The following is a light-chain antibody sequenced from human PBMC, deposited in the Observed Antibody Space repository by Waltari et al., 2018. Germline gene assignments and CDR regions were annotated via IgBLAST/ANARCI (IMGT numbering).Light chain of an antibody. J-gene: IGKJ3*01. CDR3: QQYKNWPRT. CDR2: GAY. CDR1: QSVSNN. Sequence: EIVMTQSPATLSVSPGERATLSCRASQSVSNNLAWYQQNPGQAPRLLIYGAYTRATGISGRFRGSGSGTDFTLTINSLQSEDFAVYYCQQYKNWPRTFGPGTKVEIK. V-gene: IGKV3-15*01.